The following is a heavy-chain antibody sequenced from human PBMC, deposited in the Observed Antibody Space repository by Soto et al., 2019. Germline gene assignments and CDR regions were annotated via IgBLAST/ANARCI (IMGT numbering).Heavy chain of an antibody. CDR1: GFTFSSYS. D-gene: IGHD3-22*01. V-gene: IGHV3-48*01. CDR2: ISSSSSTI. CDR3: ARDHYDSSGYYAPLDY. J-gene: IGHJ4*02. Sequence: GGSLRLSCAASGFTFSSYSMNWVRQAPGKGLEWVSYISSSSSTIYYADSVKGRFTISRDNAKNSLYLQMNSLRAEDTAVYYCARDHYDSSGYYAPLDYWGRGPWSPSPQ.